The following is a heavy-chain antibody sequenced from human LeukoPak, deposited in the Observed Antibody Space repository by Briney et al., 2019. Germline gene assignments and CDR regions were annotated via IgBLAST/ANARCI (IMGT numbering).Heavy chain of an antibody. D-gene: IGHD4-17*01. V-gene: IGHV3-30*04. CDR1: GFTFSSYA. Sequence: GGSLRLSCAASGFTFSSYAMHWVRQAPGKGLEWVAVISYGGSNKYYADSVKGRFTISRDNSKNTLYLQMNSLRAEDTAVYYCASISNDYGDYMLDYWGQGTLVTVSS. CDR2: ISYGGSNK. J-gene: IGHJ4*02. CDR3: ASISNDYGDYMLDY.